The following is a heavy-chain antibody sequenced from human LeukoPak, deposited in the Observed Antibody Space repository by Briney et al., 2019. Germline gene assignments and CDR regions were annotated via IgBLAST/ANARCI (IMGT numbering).Heavy chain of an antibody. D-gene: IGHD3-22*01. CDR2: IYHSGST. CDR1: GGSISSSNW. Sequence: SETLSLTCAVSGGSISSSNWWSWVRQPPGKGLEWIGEIYHSGSTNYNPSLKSRVTISVDKSKNQFSLKLSSVTAADAAVYYWASMIVVTGWGGGGTTSHRDYWGQETRVTVS. V-gene: IGHV4-4*02. J-gene: IGHJ4*02. CDR3: ASMIVVTGWGGGGTTSHRDY.